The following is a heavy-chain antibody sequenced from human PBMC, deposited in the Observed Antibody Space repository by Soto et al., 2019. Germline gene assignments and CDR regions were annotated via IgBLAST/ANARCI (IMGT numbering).Heavy chain of an antibody. V-gene: IGHV3-21*01. CDR2: ISSSSSYI. CDR1: GFTFSSYS. Sequence: EVQLVESGGGLVKPGGSLRLSCAASGFTFSSYSMNWVRQAPGKGLEWVSSISSSSSYIYYADSVKGRFTISRDNAKNSLYLQRNSLRAEDTAVYYCARVNDYGDEDAFDIWGQGTMVTVSS. CDR3: ARVNDYGDEDAFDI. D-gene: IGHD4-17*01. J-gene: IGHJ3*02.